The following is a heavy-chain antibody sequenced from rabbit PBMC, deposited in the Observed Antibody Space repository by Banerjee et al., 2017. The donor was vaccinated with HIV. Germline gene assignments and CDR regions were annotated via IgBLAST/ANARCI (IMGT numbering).Heavy chain of an antibody. CDR3: ARDYLYYGDSTGYGELDL. D-gene: IGHD7-1*01. V-gene: IGHV1S7*01. CDR1: GFDFSNYY. J-gene: IGHJ4*01. CDR2: INPVFGST. Sequence: QLKESGGGLVQPGRSLKLSCKASGFDFSNYYVSWVRQAPGKGLEWIGYINPVFGSTYSASWVNGRFNISSHDAQNTLYLQLTSLTAADTATYFCARDYLYYGDSTGYGELDLWGPGTLVTVS.